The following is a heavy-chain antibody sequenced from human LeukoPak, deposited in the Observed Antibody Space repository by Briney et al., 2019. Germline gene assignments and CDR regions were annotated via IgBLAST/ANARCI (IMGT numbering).Heavy chain of an antibody. D-gene: IGHD4-17*01. CDR3: TREITVTTADYGMDV. CDR1: EFTFSNYT. V-gene: IGHV3-30-3*01. CDR2: ISYDGSNK. Sequence: GGSLRLSCAASEFTFSNYTMHWVRQAPGKGLEWVAVISYDGSNKYYADSVKGRFTISRDNSKNTLYLQMNSLRAEDTAVYYCTREITVTTADYGMDVWGQGTTVTVSS. J-gene: IGHJ6*02.